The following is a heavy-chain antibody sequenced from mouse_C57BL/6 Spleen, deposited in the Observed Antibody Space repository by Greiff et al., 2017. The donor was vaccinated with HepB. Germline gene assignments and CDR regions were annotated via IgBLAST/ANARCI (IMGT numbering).Heavy chain of an antibody. D-gene: IGHD1-1*01. CDR2: ISYDGIN. V-gene: IGHV3-6*01. CDR1: GYSITSGYY. J-gene: IGHJ2*01. CDR3: ARESITTVVVDY. Sequence: EVHLVESGPGLVKPSQSLSLTCSVTGYSITSGYYWNWIRQFPGNKLEWMGYISYDGINNYNPSLKNRISITRDTSKNQFFLKLNSVTTEDTATYYCARESITTVVVDYWGQGTTLTVSS.